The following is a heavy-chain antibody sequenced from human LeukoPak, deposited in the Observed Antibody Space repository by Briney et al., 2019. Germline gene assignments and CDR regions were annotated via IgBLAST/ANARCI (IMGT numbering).Heavy chain of an antibody. CDR1: GGSFSGYY. D-gene: IGHD2-15*01. Sequence: NPSETLSLTCAVYGGSFSGYYWSWIRQPPGKGLEWIGEINHSGSTNYNPPLKSRVTISVDTSKNQFSLKLSSVTAADTAVYYCARHCSGSCYLGFAWFDPWGQGTLVTVSS. CDR3: ARHCSGSCYLGFAWFDP. CDR2: INHSGST. V-gene: IGHV4-34*01. J-gene: IGHJ5*02.